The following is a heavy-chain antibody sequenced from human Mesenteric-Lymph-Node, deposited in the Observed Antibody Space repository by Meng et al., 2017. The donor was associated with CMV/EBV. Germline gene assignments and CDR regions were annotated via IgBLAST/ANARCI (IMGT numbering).Heavy chain of an antibody. Sequence: ASVKVSCKASGYRFNAYYVHWVRQVPGQGFEWMGWINPNSGGTKYVQKFQGRVTMTRDTSSNTAFMGTAYMELNNLRSDDTAVYYCGRNYRALDDIGGRSLDSWGQGTLVTVS. J-gene: IGHJ1*01. CDR3: GRNYRALDDIGGRSLDS. D-gene: IGHD2-15*01. V-gene: IGHV1-2*02. CDR2: INPNSGGT. CDR1: GYRFNAYY.